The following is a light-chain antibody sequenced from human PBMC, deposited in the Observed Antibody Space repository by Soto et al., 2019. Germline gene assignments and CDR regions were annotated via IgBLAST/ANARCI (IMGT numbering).Light chain of an antibody. V-gene: IGKV1-39*01. CDR3: QQSYRTPRT. CDR2: GAS. Sequence: DIQMTQSPSSLSASVGDRVTITCRASQSISSYLNWYQQKPGKAPKLLIYGASSLQSGVPSRFSGSGSGTDFTLTISSLQPEDFGTYYCQQSYRTPRTFGQGTKVEIK. J-gene: IGKJ1*01. CDR1: QSISSY.